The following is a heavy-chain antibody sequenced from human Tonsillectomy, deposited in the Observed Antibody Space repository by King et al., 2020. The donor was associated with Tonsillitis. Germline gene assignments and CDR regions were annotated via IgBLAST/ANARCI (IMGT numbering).Heavy chain of an antibody. Sequence: QLQESGPGLVKPSETLSLTCTVSGASISSYYWSWIRQPPRKGLEWIGYIYHSGSTDYNPSLKSRVTISVDTSKNPFSRKLSSVTAADTAVYYCARVHSSTYWYFDLWGRGTLVTVSS. J-gene: IGHJ2*01. D-gene: IGHD6-13*01. V-gene: IGHV4-59*01. CDR2: IYHSGST. CDR3: ARVHSSTYWYFDL. CDR1: GASISSYY.